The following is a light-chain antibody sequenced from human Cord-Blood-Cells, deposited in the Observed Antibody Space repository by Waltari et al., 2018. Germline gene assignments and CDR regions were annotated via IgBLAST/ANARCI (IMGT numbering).Light chain of an antibody. CDR1: SSDVGGYNY. J-gene: IGLJ1*01. CDR3: SSYTSSSTYV. Sequence: QSALTQPASVSGSPGQSITISCTGTSSDVGGYNYVSWYQQHPGKAPTLMIYDVSNRPSGVSNRFSGSKSGNTASLTISGLHAEDEADYYCSSYTSSSTYVFGTGTKVTVL. V-gene: IGLV2-14*03. CDR2: DVS.